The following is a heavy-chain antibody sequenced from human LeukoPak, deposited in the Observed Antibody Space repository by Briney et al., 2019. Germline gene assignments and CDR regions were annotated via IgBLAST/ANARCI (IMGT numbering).Heavy chain of an antibody. V-gene: IGHV1-8*01. CDR2: MNPNSGNT. CDR3: ARGKGGGQIFGVALGY. Sequence: ASVKVSCKASGYTFTSYDINWVRQAPGQGLEWMGWMNPNSGNTGYAQKFQGRVTMTRNTSISTAHMELSSLRSEDTAVYYCARGKGGGQIFGVALGYWGQGTLVTVSS. D-gene: IGHD3-3*01. J-gene: IGHJ4*02. CDR1: GYTFTSYD.